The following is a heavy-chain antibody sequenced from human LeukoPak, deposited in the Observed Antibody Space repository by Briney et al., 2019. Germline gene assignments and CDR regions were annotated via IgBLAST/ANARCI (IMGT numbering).Heavy chain of an antibody. D-gene: IGHD4-17*01. CDR1: GFTLSGYS. J-gene: IGHJ4*02. V-gene: IGHV3-48*01. Sequence: GGSLRLSCAASGFTLSGYSMNWVRQAPGKGLEWVSYITRSSSIYYADSVKGRFTISRDNSKNTLYLQMNSLRAEDTAVYYCAPRSMTTEDYWGQGTLVTVSS. CDR2: ITRSSSI. CDR3: APRSMTTEDY.